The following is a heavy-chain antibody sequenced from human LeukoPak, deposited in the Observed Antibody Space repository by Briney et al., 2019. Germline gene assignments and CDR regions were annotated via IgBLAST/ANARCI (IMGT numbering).Heavy chain of an antibody. J-gene: IGHJ6*02. V-gene: IGHV3-30*04. D-gene: IGHD2-2*01. CDR2: ISYDGSNK. CDR1: GFTFSSYA. CDR3: ARGYCSSTSCQYYYFYGMDV. Sequence: GRSLRLSCAASGFTFSSYAMHWVRQAPGKGLEWVAVISYDGSNKYYADSVKGRFTISRDNSKNTLYLQMNSLRAEDTAVYYCARGYCSSTSCQYYYFYGMDVWGQRTTVTVSS.